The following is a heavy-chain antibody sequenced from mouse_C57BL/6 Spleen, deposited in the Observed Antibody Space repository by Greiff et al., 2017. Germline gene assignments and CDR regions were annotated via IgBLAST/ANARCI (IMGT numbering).Heavy chain of an antibody. Sequence: EVQLQQSGAELVRPGASVKLSCTASGFNIKDDYMHWVKQRPEQGLEWIGWIDPENGDTEYASKFQGKATITADTSSNTAYLQLSSLTSEDTAVYYCTTEFITTSAGYYFDYWGQGTTLTVSS. CDR3: TTEFITTSAGYYFDY. CDR1: GFNIKDDY. CDR2: IDPENGDT. V-gene: IGHV14-4*01. J-gene: IGHJ2*01. D-gene: IGHD1-1*01.